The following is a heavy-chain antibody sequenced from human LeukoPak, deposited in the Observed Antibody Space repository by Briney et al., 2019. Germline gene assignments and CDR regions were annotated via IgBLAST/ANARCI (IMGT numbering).Heavy chain of an antibody. Sequence: GGSLRLSCAASGFSFSNYAMSWVRQAPGKGLEWVSAITGSGDTTYYAHPVKGRFTISRDNSKKTLYLQMNSLRAEDTAVYYCAKDGYSYGYGVDYWGQGTLVTVSS. CDR1: GFSFSNYA. CDR3: AKDGYSYGYGVDY. D-gene: IGHD5-18*01. V-gene: IGHV3-23*01. CDR2: ITGSGDTT. J-gene: IGHJ4*02.